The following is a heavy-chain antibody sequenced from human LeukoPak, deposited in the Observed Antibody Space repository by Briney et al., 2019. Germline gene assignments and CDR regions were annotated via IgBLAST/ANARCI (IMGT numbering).Heavy chain of an antibody. J-gene: IGHJ5*02. CDR2: IYPGDSDT. V-gene: IGHV5-51*01. CDR3: ARIGHWHGFDP. Sequence: GIIYPGDSDTRYSPSFQGQVTISADKSISTAYLQWSSLKASDTAMYYCARIGHWHGFDPWGQGTLVTVSS.